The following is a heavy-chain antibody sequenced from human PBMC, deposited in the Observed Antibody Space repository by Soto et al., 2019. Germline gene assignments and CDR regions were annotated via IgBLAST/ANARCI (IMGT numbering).Heavy chain of an antibody. Sequence: GGSLRLSCSASGFTFSNYAIHWIRQAPGKGLECVAAISSTGGNRYYGDAVKGRFTISRDNSKSTLYLQMSSLRAEDTAVYYCARAFCTNGVCYYFFDYWGHGTLVTVSS. CDR1: GFTFSNYA. CDR3: ARAFCTNGVCYYFFDY. D-gene: IGHD2-8*01. V-gene: IGHV3-64*04. CDR2: ISSTGGNR. J-gene: IGHJ4*01.